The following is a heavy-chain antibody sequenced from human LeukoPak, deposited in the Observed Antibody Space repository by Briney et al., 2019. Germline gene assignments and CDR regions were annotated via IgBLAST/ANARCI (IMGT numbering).Heavy chain of an antibody. Sequence: GSLRLSCAASGFTFSSYSMNWVRQAPGKGLEWIGYIYYSGSTNYNPSLKSRVTISVDTSKNQFSLKLSSVTAADTAVYYCARAPIAAAGNPPPFFDYWGQGTLVTVSS. CDR1: GFTFSSYS. J-gene: IGHJ4*02. D-gene: IGHD6-13*01. CDR2: IYYSGST. CDR3: ARAPIAAAGNPPPFFDY. V-gene: IGHV4-59*01.